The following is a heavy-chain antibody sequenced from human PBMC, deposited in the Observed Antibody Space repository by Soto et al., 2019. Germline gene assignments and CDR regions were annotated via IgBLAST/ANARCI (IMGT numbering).Heavy chain of an antibody. V-gene: IGHV1-69*12. CDR1: GGTFSTYA. Sequence: QVQLVQSGAEVKKPESSVKVSCKAPGGTFSTYAISWVRQAPGQGLEWMGGIIPMFGTANYPQRFQDRVTITADESANTVYMELSTLRSEDTAVYFCASGIQLWLRRINNGYSAWGQGTLVTVSS. CDR3: ASGIQLWLRRINNGYSA. CDR2: IIPMFGTA. D-gene: IGHD5-18*01. J-gene: IGHJ5*02.